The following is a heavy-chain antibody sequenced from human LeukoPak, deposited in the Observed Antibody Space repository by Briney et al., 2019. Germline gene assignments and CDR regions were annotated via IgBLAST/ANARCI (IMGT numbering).Heavy chain of an antibody. Sequence: SQTLSLTCTVSGGSISSGDYYWSWIRQPPGKGLEWIGYIYYSESTYYNPSLKSRFIISEDTSKNQFSLKLSSVTAADTAVYYCVVAATSTTSWYVGYWGQGSLVTVSS. D-gene: IGHD2-2*01. CDR3: VVAATSTTSWYVGY. CDR1: GGSISSGDYY. V-gene: IGHV4-30-4*01. CDR2: IYYSEST. J-gene: IGHJ4*02.